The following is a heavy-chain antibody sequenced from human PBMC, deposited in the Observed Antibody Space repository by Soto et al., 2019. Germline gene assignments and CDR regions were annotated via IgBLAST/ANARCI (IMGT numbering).Heavy chain of an antibody. CDR1: GGSISSSSYY. CDR2: IYYSGST. V-gene: IGHV4-39*07. Sequence: PSETLSLTCTVSGGSISSSSYYWGRIRQPPGKGLEWIGNIYYSGSTYYNPSLKSRVTISVDTSKNQFSLKLSSVTAADTAVYYCARDQAGSGYNPYYYYMDVWGKGTTVTVSS. D-gene: IGHD5-12*01. CDR3: ARDQAGSGYNPYYYYMDV. J-gene: IGHJ6*03.